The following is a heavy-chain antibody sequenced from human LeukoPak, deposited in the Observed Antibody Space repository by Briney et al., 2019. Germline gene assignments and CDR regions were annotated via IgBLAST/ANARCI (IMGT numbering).Heavy chain of an antibody. Sequence: PGGSLRLSCAASGFAFSTYAMTWVRQAPGKGLEWVSTISGSGGSTYYADSVKGRFTISRDSSKNTLYLQMNGLRAEDTAVYYCAKWTGSGSYTARYFDYWGQGTLVTVSS. V-gene: IGHV3-23*01. J-gene: IGHJ4*02. D-gene: IGHD1-26*01. CDR3: AKWTGSGSYTARYFDY. CDR1: GFAFSTYA. CDR2: ISGSGGST.